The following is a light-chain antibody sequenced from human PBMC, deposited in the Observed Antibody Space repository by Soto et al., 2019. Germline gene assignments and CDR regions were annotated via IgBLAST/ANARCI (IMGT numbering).Light chain of an antibody. J-gene: IGLJ1*01. CDR3: NSYTNTNTLPV. CDR2: GVT. V-gene: IGLV2-14*01. CDR1: SGDFGNYNY. Sequence: ALTQPASVSGSPGQSITISCTGASGDFGNYNYVSWYQQHPGKAPQLLIFGVTNRPSGVSNRFSGSKSDNTASLTISGLQADDEAEYYCNSYTNTNTLPVFGTGTKVTVL.